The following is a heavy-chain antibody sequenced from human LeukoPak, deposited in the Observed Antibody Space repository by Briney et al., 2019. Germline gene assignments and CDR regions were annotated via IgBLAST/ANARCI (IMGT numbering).Heavy chain of an antibody. CDR1: GGSFSGYY. Sequence: TSETLSLTCAVYGGSFSGYYWSWIRQPPGKGLEWIGEINHSGSTNYNPSLKSRVTISVDTTKNQFSLKLSSVTAADTAVYYCARHPPIAAAGTAQVPWGQGTLVTVSS. J-gene: IGHJ5*02. V-gene: IGHV4-34*01. D-gene: IGHD6-13*01. CDR2: INHSGST. CDR3: ARHPPIAAAGTAQVP.